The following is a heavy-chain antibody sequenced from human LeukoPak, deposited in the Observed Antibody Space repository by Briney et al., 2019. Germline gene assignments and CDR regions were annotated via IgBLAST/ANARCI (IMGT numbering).Heavy chain of an antibody. CDR3: ATDVTTATPKGFDY. V-gene: IGHV1-24*01. CDR2: FDPEDGET. J-gene: IGHJ4*02. Sequence: ASVKVSCKVSGHTLTELSMHWVRQAPGKGLEWMGGFDPEDGETIYAQKFQGRVTMTEDTSTDTAYMELSSLRSEDTAVYYCATDVTTATPKGFDYWGQGTLVTVSS. CDR1: GHTLTELS. D-gene: IGHD2-21*02.